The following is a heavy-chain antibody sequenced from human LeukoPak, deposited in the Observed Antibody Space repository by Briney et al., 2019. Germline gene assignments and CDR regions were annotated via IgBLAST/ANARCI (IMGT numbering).Heavy chain of an antibody. D-gene: IGHD5-18*01. J-gene: IGHJ4*02. V-gene: IGHV3-48*03. CDR2: ISSSGSTI. CDR1: GFTFSSYE. Sequence: GGSLRLSCAASGFTFSSYEMNWVRQAPGKGLEWVSYISSSGSTIYYVDSVKGRFTISRDNAKNSLYLQMNSLRAEDTAVYYCARVENSYDIDYWGQGTLVTVSS. CDR3: ARVENSYDIDY.